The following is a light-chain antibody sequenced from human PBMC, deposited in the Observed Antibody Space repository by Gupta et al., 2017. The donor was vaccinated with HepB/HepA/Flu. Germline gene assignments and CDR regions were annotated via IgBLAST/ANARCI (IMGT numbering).Light chain of an antibody. J-gene: IGLJ2*01. CDR2: ESN. Sequence: QSVLTQPPSVSAPPGQKVTIPCSCSSSNIGDNFVSWYQQRPRTAPKLLIFESNKRPSGIPDRFSGSKSGTSATLGITGLQTGDEADYYCGTWDSSLRVVVFGGGTKLTVL. CDR3: GTWDSSLRVVV. V-gene: IGLV1-51*02. CDR1: SSNIGDNF.